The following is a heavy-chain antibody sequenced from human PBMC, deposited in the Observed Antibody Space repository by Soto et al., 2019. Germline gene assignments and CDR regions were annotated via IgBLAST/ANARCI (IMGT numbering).Heavy chain of an antibody. CDR2: IWYDGSNK. Sequence: QVQLVESGGGVVQPGRSLRLSCAASGFTFSSYGMHWVRQAPGKGLEWVAVIWYDGSNKYYADSVKGRFTISRDNSKNTLYLPMNSLRAEETAVYYCGREAVGSCPAYWGQGTLVSVSS. D-gene: IGHD2-15*01. V-gene: IGHV3-33*01. CDR1: GFTFSSYG. CDR3: GREAVGSCPAY. J-gene: IGHJ4*02.